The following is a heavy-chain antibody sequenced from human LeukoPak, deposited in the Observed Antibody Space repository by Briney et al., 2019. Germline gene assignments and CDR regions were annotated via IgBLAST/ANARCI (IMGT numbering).Heavy chain of an antibody. CDR3: AKLAYYDFWSGSRTYYFDY. CDR1: GFTFSNAW. CDR2: ISGSGGST. D-gene: IGHD3-3*01. J-gene: IGHJ4*02. Sequence: PGGSLRLSCAVSGFTFSNAWMSWVRQAPGKGLEWVSAISGSGGSTYYADSVKGRFTISRDNSKNTLYLQMNSLRAEDTAVYYCAKLAYYDFWSGSRTYYFDYWGQGTLVTVSS. V-gene: IGHV3-23*01.